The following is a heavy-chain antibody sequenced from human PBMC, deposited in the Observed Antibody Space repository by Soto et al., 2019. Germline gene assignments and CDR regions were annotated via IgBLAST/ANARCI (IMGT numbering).Heavy chain of an antibody. J-gene: IGHJ4*02. V-gene: IGHV3-30*18. CDR2: ISYDGSNK. CDR1: GFTFSSYG. Sequence: QVQLVESGGGVVQPGRSLRLSCAASGFTFSSYGMHWVRQAPGKGLEWVAVISYDGSNKYYADSVKGRFTISRDNSKNTLYLQMNSLRAEDTAVYYCAKSPDTVVVVAATLFDYWGQGTLVTVSS. D-gene: IGHD2-15*01. CDR3: AKSPDTVVVVAATLFDY.